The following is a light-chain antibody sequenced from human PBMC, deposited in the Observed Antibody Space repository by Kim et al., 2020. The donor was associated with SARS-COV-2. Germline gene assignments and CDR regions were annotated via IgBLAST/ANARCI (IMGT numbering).Light chain of an antibody. CDR2: AAS. V-gene: IGKV1-16*02. CDR3: QQDNSYPYT. Sequence: ASEEDEVTSTRGASQGISNYLAWFQQKPGKAPKSLIYAASSLQSGVTSKFSGSGSGTDFTITISSLQPEDFTTYCCQQDNSYPYTFGQGTKLEI. CDR1: QGISNY. J-gene: IGKJ2*01.